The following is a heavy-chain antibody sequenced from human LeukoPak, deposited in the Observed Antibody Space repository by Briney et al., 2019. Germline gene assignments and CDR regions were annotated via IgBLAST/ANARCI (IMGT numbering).Heavy chain of an antibody. Sequence: SETLSLTCSVSGGSISDNSWSWIRRPPGKGLEWIGHIHYTGSTDYNPSLKSRVTLSLDTPKNQFSLKVSSVTAADTAVYYCAKAATPDYYGLDVWGQGTTVTVSS. V-gene: IGHV4-59*08. J-gene: IGHJ6*02. D-gene: IGHD6-25*01. CDR3: AKAATPDYYGLDV. CDR1: GGSISDNS. CDR2: IHYTGST.